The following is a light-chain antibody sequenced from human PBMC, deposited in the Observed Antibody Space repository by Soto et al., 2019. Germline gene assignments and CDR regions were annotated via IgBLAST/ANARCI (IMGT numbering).Light chain of an antibody. Sequence: QSALTQPPSASGSPGQSVTISCTGTSSDVGGYNYVYWYQHHPGKAPKLMISEVSKRPSGVPDRFSGSKSGNAASLTVSGLQAEDEDDYYCSSYAGRNIWVFGGGTKLTVL. CDR1: SSDVGGYNY. CDR2: EVS. V-gene: IGLV2-8*01. CDR3: SSYAGRNIWV. J-gene: IGLJ3*02.